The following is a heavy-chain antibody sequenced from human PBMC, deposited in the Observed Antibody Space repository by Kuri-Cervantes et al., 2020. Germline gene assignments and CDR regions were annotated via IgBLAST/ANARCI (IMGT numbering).Heavy chain of an antibody. D-gene: IGHD5-24*01. CDR1: GFTFSSYS. Sequence: GESLKISCAASGFTFSSYSMNWVRQAPGKGLEWVSSISSSSSYIYYADSVKGRFTISRDDAKNSLYLQMNSLRAEDTAMYYCARKMATRSYYYYNGLDVWGQGTTVTVSS. CDR3: ARKMATRSYYYYNGLDV. CDR2: ISSSSSYI. V-gene: IGHV3-21*04. J-gene: IGHJ6*02.